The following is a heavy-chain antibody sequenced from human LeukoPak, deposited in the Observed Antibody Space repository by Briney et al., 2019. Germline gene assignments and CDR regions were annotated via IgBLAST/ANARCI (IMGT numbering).Heavy chain of an antibody. V-gene: IGHV3-23*01. J-gene: IGHJ4*02. D-gene: IGHD4/OR15-4a*01. CDR3: AKERDYGPADY. Sequence: GGSLRLSCVASGFIFNKHAMSWVRQAPGKGLEWVSGLSGSGSSTDYADSVKGRFTVSRDNSKNTLFLRMNSLRAEDTAIYYCAKERDYGPADYWGQGTLVTVSS. CDR1: GFIFNKHA. CDR2: LSGSGSST.